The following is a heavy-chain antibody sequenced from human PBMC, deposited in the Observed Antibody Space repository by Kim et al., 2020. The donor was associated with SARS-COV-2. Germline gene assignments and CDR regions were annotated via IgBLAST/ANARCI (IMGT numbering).Heavy chain of an antibody. D-gene: IGHD3-10*01. V-gene: IGHV3-21*06. CDR2: ISGSSTYK. Sequence: GGSLRLSCEASGFTFSKSGMNWVRQAPGKGLEWVASISGSSTYKYYADSVKGRFTISRDNTKNSLFLLMNSLTVEDTAVYYCARDSIYASGIYYGVALSFFDFWGQGNLVTVSS. J-gene: IGHJ4*02. CDR1: GFTFSKSG. CDR3: ARDSIYASGIYYGVALSFFDF.